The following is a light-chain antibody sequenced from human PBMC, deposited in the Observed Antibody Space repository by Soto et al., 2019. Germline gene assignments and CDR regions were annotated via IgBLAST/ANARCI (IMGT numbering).Light chain of an antibody. V-gene: IGKV3-20*01. CDR1: QSVSSNK. CDR2: GAS. CDR3: QQYGGSPEVT. J-gene: IGKJ4*01. Sequence: EIVLTQSPGTLSLSPGERATLSCRASQSVSSNKLAWYQQKPGQAPRLLIYGASNRATGIPDRFSGSGSGPDFTLPISGLEPEDFAVYYCQQYGGSPEVTFGVGTEVEIK.